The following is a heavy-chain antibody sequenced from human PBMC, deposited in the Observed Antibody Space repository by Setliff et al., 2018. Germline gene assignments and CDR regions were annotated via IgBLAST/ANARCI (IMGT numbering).Heavy chain of an antibody. V-gene: IGHV4-4*07. CDR1: GDSISTYY. Sequence: PSETLSLTCTVSGDSISTYYWSWIRRPAGKGLEWIGRDFVDGSTDYNPSLKSRVTMSMDTSKNHFSLKLTSLTAADTAVYYCAREQGRSYYDSSGFDSWGQGTLVTVSS. J-gene: IGHJ4*02. CDR3: AREQGRSYYDSSGFDS. D-gene: IGHD3-22*01. CDR2: DFVDGST.